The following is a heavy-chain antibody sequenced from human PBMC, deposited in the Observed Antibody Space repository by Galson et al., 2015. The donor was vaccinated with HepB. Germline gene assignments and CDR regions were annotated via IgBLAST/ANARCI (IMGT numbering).Heavy chain of an antibody. CDR1: GFTFSSYS. D-gene: IGHD1-1*01. CDR3: AREVKNWNDPDY. CDR2: ISSSSSSYI. Sequence: SLRLSCAASGFTFSSYSMNWVRQAPGKGLEWVSSISSSSSSYIYYADSVKGRFTISRDNAKNSLYLQMNSLRAEDTAVYYCAREVKNWNDPDYWGQGTLVTVSS. J-gene: IGHJ4*02. V-gene: IGHV3-21*01.